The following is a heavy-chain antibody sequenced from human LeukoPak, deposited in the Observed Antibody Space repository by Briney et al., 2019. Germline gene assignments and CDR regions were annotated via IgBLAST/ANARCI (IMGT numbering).Heavy chain of an antibody. Sequence: SQTLSLTCTVSGGSISSYYWSWIRQPPGKGLEWIGYIYYSGSTNYNPSLKGRVTISVDTSKNQFSLKLSSVTAADTAVYYCARLSSGYKTNFDYWGQGTLVTVSS. CDR1: GGSISSYY. CDR2: IYYSGST. J-gene: IGHJ4*02. CDR3: ARLSSGYKTNFDY. D-gene: IGHD3-22*01. V-gene: IGHV4-59*08.